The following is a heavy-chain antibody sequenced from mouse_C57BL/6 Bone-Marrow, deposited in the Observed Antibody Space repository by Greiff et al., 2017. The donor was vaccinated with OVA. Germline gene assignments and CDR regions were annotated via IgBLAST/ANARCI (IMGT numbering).Heavy chain of an antibody. V-gene: IGHV1-64*01. CDR1: GYTFTSYW. J-gene: IGHJ3*01. CDR2: IHPNSGST. Sequence: QVQLQQSGAELVKPGASVTLSCKASGYTFTSYWMHWVKQRPGQGLEWIGMIHPNSGSTNYNEKFKSKATLTVDKSSSTAYMQLSSLTSEDSAVYYCAREGLPAWFAYWGQGTLVTVSA. CDR3: AREGLPAWFAY. D-gene: IGHD2-2*01.